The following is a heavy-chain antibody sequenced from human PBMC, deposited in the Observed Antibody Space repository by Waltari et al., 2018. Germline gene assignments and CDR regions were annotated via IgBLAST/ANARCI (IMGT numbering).Heavy chain of an antibody. CDR3: ARFPPPFGDAFDI. CDR1: GGSLSSGSYY. V-gene: IGHV4-61*02. Sequence: QVQLQESGPGLVKPSQTLSLTCTVSGGSLSSGSYYWSWIRQPAGKGLEWIGRIYTSGSTNYNPSLKSRVTISVDTSKNQFSLKLSSVTAADTAVYYCARFPPPFGDAFDIWGQGTMVTVSS. CDR2: IYTSGST. D-gene: IGHD3-10*01. J-gene: IGHJ3*02.